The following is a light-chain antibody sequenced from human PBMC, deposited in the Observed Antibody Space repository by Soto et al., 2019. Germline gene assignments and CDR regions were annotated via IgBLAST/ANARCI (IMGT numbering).Light chain of an antibody. CDR2: GAS. Sequence: DIQMTQSPSSQSASVGDRVTITCRASQSIRTYLNWYQQKPGKAPKVLIYGASSLQSGVPSRFSGSGSATDFTLTISSLQPEDFALYYCQQSYTSRWTFGQGTRVEIK. CDR3: QQSYTSRWT. CDR1: QSIRTY. J-gene: IGKJ1*01. V-gene: IGKV1-39*01.